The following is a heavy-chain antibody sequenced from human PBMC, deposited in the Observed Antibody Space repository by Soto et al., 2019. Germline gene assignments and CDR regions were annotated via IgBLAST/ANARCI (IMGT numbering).Heavy chain of an antibody. J-gene: IGHJ6*02. CDR2: ISGSGGST. Sequence: PGGSLRLSCAASGFTFSSYAMSWVRQAPGKGLEWVSAISGSGGSTYYADSVKGRFTISRDNSKNTLYLQMNSLRAEDTAVYYCAKASENYYYYYGMAVWGQGTTVTVSS. CDR3: AKASENYYYYYGMAV. CDR1: GFTFSSYA. V-gene: IGHV3-23*01.